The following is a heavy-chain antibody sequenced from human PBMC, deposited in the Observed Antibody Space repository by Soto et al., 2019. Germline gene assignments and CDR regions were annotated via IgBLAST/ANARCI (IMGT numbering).Heavy chain of an antibody. CDR2: IYYSGST. V-gene: IGHV4-31*03. J-gene: IGHJ4*02. CDR3: ARGGYCSGGSCYTPPLDY. CDR1: GGSISSGGYY. D-gene: IGHD2-15*01. Sequence: QVQLQESGPGLVKPSQTLSLTCTVSGGSISSGGYYWSWIRQHPGKGLEWIGYIYYSGSTYYNPSLKSRVTISVDTSKNQFSLKLSSVTAADTAVYYCARGGYCSGGSCYTPPLDYWGQGTLVTVSS.